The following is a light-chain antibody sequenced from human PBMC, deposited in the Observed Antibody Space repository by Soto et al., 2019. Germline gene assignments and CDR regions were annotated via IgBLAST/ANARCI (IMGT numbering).Light chain of an antibody. V-gene: IGKV1-39*01. Sequence: DIRMTQSPSSLSASVGERVTITCRASQNIKSFLNWYQQKPGKAPKLLIYATSSVQSGVPARFSGGRSGTDSSLSISSLQPEYFATYYCQQTYGAPFTFGGGTKVEI. J-gene: IGKJ4*01. CDR1: QNIKSF. CDR2: ATS. CDR3: QQTYGAPFT.